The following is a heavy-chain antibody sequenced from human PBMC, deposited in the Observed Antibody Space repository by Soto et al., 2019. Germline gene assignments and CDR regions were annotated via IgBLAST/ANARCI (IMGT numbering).Heavy chain of an antibody. J-gene: IGHJ6*02. CDR3: ARDDIPGRAVAIYGMDV. Sequence: ESVGGVVQPGRSLRLSCAASGFTFSNYGMHWVRQAPGKGLEWVAVIWYDGSSKYYADSVKGRFTISRDNSKNTLYLQMNSLRAEDTAVYYCARDDIPGRAVAIYGMDVLGPRDHGHRLL. CDR1: GFTFSNYG. V-gene: IGHV3-33*01. CDR2: IWYDGSSK. D-gene: IGHD6-19*01.